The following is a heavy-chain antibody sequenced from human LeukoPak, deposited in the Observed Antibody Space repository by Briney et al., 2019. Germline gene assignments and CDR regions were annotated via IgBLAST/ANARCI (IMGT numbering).Heavy chain of an antibody. J-gene: IGHJ5*02. CDR2: IYYSGST. Sequence: SETLSLTCTVSGGSISSSSYYWGWIRQPPGKGLEWIGSIYYSGSTYYNPSLKSRVTISVDTSKNQFSLKLSSVTAADTAVCYCARDASRTALFDPWGQGTLVTVSS. CDR1: GGSISSSSYY. D-gene: IGHD1-14*01. CDR3: ARDASRTALFDP. V-gene: IGHV4-39*07.